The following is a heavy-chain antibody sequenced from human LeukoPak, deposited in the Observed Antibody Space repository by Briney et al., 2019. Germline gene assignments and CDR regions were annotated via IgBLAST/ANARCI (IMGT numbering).Heavy chain of an antibody. CDR2: IIPIFGTA. CDR1: GGTFSSYA. J-gene: IGHJ6*03. Sequence: SVKVSCTASGGTFSSYAISWVRQAPGQGLEWMGGIIPIFGTANYAQKFQGRVTITTDESTSTAYMELSSLRSEDTAVYYCARDPSPFLFLDSSTPPMDVWGKGTTVTVSS. CDR3: ARDPSPFLFLDSSTPPMDV. V-gene: IGHV1-69*05. D-gene: IGHD6-13*01.